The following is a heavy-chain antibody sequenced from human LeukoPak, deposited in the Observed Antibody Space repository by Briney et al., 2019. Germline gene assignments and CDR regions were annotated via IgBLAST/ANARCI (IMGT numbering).Heavy chain of an antibody. CDR1: GYTFTGYY. CDR3: AKDYYGSGRRFYYYYYTDV. CDR2: INPNSGGT. J-gene: IGHJ6*03. V-gene: IGHV1-2*02. D-gene: IGHD3-10*01. Sequence: ASVKVSCKASGYTFTGYYMHWVRQAPGQGLEWMGWINPNSGGTNYAQKFQGRVTMTRDTSISTAYMELSRLRSDDTAVYYCAKDYYGSGRRFYYYYYTDVWGKGTTVTVSS.